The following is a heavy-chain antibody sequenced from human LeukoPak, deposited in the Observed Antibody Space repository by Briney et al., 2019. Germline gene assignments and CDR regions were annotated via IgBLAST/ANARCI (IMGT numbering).Heavy chain of an antibody. V-gene: IGHV3-7*01. CDR1: GFTFSSYW. CDR3: ARDGGDYGSGSYYAY. D-gene: IGHD3-10*01. CDR2: INQDGSDK. Sequence: GGSLRLSCAASGFTFSSYWMNWVRQAPGKGLEWVANINQDGSDKYYVDSVKGRFTISRDNAKKSLYLQMDSLRAEDTAVYYCARDGGDYGSGSYYAYWGQGTLVTVSS. J-gene: IGHJ4*02.